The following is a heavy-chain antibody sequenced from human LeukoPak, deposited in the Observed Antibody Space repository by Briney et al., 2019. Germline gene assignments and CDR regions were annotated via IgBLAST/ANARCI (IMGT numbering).Heavy chain of an antibody. J-gene: IGHJ4*02. CDR1: GYSFTSYW. V-gene: IGHV5-51*01. CDR2: IYPGDSDT. Sequence: PGEPLKISCKGSGYSFTSYWIGWVRQMPGKGLEWMGIIYPGDSDTRYSPSFQGQVTISADKSISTAYLQWSSLKASDTAMYYCARLTNYDFWSGYYISNWGQGTLVTVSS. CDR3: ARLTNYDFWSGYYISN. D-gene: IGHD3-3*01.